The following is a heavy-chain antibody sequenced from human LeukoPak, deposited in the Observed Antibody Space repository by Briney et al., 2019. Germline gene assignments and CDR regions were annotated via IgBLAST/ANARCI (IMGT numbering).Heavy chain of an antibody. J-gene: IGHJ4*02. CDR2: IWYDGSNK. V-gene: IGHV3-33*01. CDR1: GFTFSSYG. Sequence: TGRSLRLSCAASGFTFSSYGMHWVRQVPGKGLEWVAVIWYDGSNKYYADSVKGRFTISRDNSKNTLYLQMNSLRAEDTAVYYCARARTTWIQLWSSDYWGQGTLVTVSS. D-gene: IGHD5-18*01. CDR3: ARARTTWIQLWSSDY.